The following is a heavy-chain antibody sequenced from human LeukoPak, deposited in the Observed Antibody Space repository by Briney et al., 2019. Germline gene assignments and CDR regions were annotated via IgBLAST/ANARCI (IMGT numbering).Heavy chain of an antibody. Sequence: SETLSLTCTVSGGSISSSSYYWGWHRQAPGQGREWIVSIYYSGSTYYNPSLKSRLTISVDTSKNQFSLKLSSVTAADTAVYYCARPSYSSSWYVPYYFDYWGQGTLVTVSS. CDR3: ARPSYSSSWYVPYYFDY. D-gene: IGHD6-13*01. CDR1: GGSISSSSYY. J-gene: IGHJ4*02. V-gene: IGHV4-39*01. CDR2: IYYSGST.